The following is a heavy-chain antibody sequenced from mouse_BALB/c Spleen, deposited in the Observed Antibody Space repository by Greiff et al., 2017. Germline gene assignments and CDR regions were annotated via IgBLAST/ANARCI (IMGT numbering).Heavy chain of an antibody. Sequence: VKLVESGAELARPGASVKMSCKASGYTFTSYTMHWVKQRPGQGLEWIGYINPSSGYTNYNQKFKDKATLTADKSSSTAYMQLSSRTSEDSAVYYCAREEYGPMDYWGQGTSVTVSS. D-gene: IGHD1-1*02. CDR3: AREEYGPMDY. V-gene: IGHV1-4*01. CDR1: GYTFTSYT. J-gene: IGHJ4*01. CDR2: INPSSGYT.